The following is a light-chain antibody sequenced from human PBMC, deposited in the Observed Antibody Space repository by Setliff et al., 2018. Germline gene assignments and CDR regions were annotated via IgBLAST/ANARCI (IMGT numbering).Light chain of an antibody. CDR1: SSNTGAGFG. CDR3: QSYDNSLGGWEV. Sequence: QSVLAQPPSVSGAPGQRVTISCTVTSSNTGAGFGVHWYQQSPGTAPKLLIHGNTNRPSGVPDRFSGSKSGTTATLTITGLQAEDEADYYCQSYDNSLGGWEVFGGGT. CDR2: GNT. V-gene: IGLV1-40*01. J-gene: IGLJ2*01.